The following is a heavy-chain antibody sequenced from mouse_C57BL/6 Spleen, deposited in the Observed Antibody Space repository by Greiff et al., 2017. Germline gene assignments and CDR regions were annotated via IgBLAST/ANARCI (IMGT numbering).Heavy chain of an antibody. D-gene: IGHD3-3*01. CDR1: GFTFSSYA. Sequence: EVHLVESGGGLVKPGGSLQLSCAASGFTFSSYAMSWVRQTPEKRLEWVATISDGGSYTYYPDNVKGRFTISRDNAKNNLYLQMSHLKSEDTAMYYCARDEGSMDYWGQGTSVTVSS. J-gene: IGHJ4*01. V-gene: IGHV5-4*01. CDR2: ISDGGSYT. CDR3: ARDEGSMDY.